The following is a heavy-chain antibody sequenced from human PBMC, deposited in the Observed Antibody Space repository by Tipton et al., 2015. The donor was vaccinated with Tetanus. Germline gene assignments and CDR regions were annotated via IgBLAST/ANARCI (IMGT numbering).Heavy chain of an antibody. CDR3: ARGGDTAAGAY. J-gene: IGHJ4*02. V-gene: IGHV1-18*04. D-gene: IGHD5-18*01. CDR1: GYTFTGYY. Sequence: QLVQSGAEVRKPGASVKVSCKASGYTFTGYYIRWVRQAPGQGLEWMGWVSAYNGNTNYALKLQGRVTMTTDTSTSTAYMEMSRLGSDDTAVYFCARGGDTAAGAYWGQGALVAVSS. CDR2: VSAYNGNT.